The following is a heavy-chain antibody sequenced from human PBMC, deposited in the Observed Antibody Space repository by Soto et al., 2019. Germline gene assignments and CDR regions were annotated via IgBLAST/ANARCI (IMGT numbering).Heavy chain of an antibody. CDR1: GYTFTSYG. CDR2: ISAYNGNT. Sequence: ASVKVSCKASGYTFTSYGISWVRQAPGQGLEWMGWISAYNGNTNYAQKLQGRVTMTTDTSTSTAYMELRSLRSDDTAVYYCARVFSGKLLYGDWLDPSGQGTLVTVYS. V-gene: IGHV1-18*04. J-gene: IGHJ5*02. D-gene: IGHD2-2*02. CDR3: ARVFSGKLLYGDWLDP.